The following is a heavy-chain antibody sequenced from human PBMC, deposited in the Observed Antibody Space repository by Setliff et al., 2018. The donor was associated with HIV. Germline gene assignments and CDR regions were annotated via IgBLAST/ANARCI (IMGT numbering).Heavy chain of an antibody. J-gene: IGHJ4*02. CDR3: ATHDRSLATIWTENYFDY. CDR1: GGTFSRSA. Sequence: GASVKVSCKASGGTFSRSAINWVRQAPGQGLEWMGGSIPVFATPNYAQKFQGRVTITTDEFTSTAYMEVSSLRSEDTAVYYCATHDRSLATIWTENYFDYWGQGTLVTVSS. D-gene: IGHD5-12*01. CDR2: SIPVFATP. V-gene: IGHV1-69*05.